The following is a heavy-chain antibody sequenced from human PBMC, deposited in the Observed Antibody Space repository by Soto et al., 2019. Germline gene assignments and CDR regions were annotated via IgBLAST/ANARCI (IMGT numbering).Heavy chain of an antibody. J-gene: IGHJ4*02. CDR2: IYHSGST. Sequence: QLQLQESGPGLVKPSETLSLTCTVSGGSISSSSYYWGWIRQPPGKGLEWIGRIYHSGSTYYNPSLKSRVTISVDTSKNQFSLKLSSVTVADTAVYYCAPLWGQDWGQGTLVTVSS. V-gene: IGHV4-39*01. CDR3: APLWGQD. CDR1: GGSISSSSYY. D-gene: IGHD3-10*01.